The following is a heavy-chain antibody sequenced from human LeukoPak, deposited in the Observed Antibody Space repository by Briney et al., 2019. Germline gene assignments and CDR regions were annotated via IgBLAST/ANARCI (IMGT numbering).Heavy chain of an antibody. Sequence: PGGSLRLSCAASGFTFSSYWMSWVRQAPGKGLEWVANIKQDGSEKYYVDSVKGRFTISRDNAKNSLYLKMNSLRDEDTAVYYCARDRGDYDFWSGYVSWFDPWGQGTLVTVSS. J-gene: IGHJ5*02. CDR2: IKQDGSEK. D-gene: IGHD3-3*01. CDR3: ARDRGDYDFWSGYVSWFDP. V-gene: IGHV3-7*01. CDR1: GFTFSSYW.